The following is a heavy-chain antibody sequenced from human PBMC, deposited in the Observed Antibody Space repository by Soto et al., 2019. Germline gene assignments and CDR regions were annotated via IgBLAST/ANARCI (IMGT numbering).Heavy chain of an antibody. D-gene: IGHD2-15*01. CDR3: AHSPSYGSGGSWCSGFVS. Sequence: QITLKESGPTLVKPTQTLTLTCTFSGFSLSTSGVGVGWIRQPPGKALEWLALIYWDDDKRYSPSLKSRLTITKDASKNQSVNTMICMDPADTATKCCAHSPSYGSGGSWCSGFVSWGEGTPVTV. CDR1: GFSLSTSGVG. V-gene: IGHV2-5*02. CDR2: IYWDDDK. J-gene: IGHJ4*02.